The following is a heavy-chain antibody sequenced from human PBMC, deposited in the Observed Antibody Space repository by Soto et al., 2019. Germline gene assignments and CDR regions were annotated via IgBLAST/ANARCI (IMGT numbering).Heavy chain of an antibody. CDR2: ISGSGSRT. CDR1: GFTFSSYA. J-gene: IGHJ3*02. V-gene: IGHV3-23*01. CDR3: AKGTYRDYVYWDHAFDI. D-gene: IGHD4-17*01. Sequence: GGSLRLSCAASGFTFSSYAMSWVRQVPGKGLEWVSAISGSGSRTYYADSVKGRFTFSRDNSNKTLYVQMNSLRDEDTVIYFCAKGTYRDYVYWDHAFDIWGQGTMVTVSS.